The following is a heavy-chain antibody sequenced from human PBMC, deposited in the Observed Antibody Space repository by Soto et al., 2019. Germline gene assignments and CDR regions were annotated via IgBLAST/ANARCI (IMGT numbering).Heavy chain of an antibody. J-gene: IGHJ4*02. CDR2: ISGGGSSA. CDR3: ARVSGGYREGYFDY. D-gene: IGHD3-22*01. V-gene: IGHV3-11*01. CDR1: RFTFSDYY. Sequence: QVQLVESGGGLVKPGGSLRLSCAASRFTFSDYYMSWIRQAPGKGLEWISYISGGGSSASYADSVKGRSTISRDNAKNSLSLQINSLRAEDTAMYYCARVSGGYREGYFDYWGQGTLVIVSS.